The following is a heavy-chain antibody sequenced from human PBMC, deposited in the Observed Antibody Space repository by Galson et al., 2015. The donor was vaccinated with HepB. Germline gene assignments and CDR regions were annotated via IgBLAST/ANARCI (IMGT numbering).Heavy chain of an antibody. V-gene: IGHV3-21*01. Sequence: SLRLSCAASGFTFSIYSMSWVRQAPGKGLEWVSSISSSGSYTYYADSVKGRFTISRDNAKNSLYLQMNSLRAEDTAVYYCARDRRTPNYYDSSGYCPWGQGTLATVSS. CDR1: GFTFSIYS. J-gene: IGHJ5*02. CDR2: ISSSGSYT. CDR3: ARDRRTPNYYDSSGYCP. D-gene: IGHD3-22*01.